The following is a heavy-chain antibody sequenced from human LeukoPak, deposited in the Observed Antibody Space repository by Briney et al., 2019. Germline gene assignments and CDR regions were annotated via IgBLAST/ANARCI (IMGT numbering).Heavy chain of an antibody. CDR1: GFTLSTYA. J-gene: IGHJ4*02. V-gene: IGHV3-23*01. Sequence: GGSLRLSCAASGFTLSTYAMSWVRQTPGKGLEWVAATSSSDAGTYHADSVRGRFTISRDDSKNTLYLQMNSLRAEDAAVYFCAKAPVTSCRGAYCYPFDSWGQGTLVTVSS. D-gene: IGHD2-21*01. CDR2: TSSSDAGT. CDR3: AKAPVTSCRGAYCYPFDS.